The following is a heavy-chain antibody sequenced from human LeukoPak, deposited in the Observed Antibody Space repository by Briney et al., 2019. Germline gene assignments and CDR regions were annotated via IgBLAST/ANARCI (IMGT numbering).Heavy chain of an antibody. CDR1: GGSMSTYY. D-gene: IGHD3-3*01. V-gene: IGHV4-59*12. J-gene: IGHJ4*02. CDR3: ARGNDDFWKARASSFDY. Sequence: SETLSLTCTVSGGSMSTYYWSWIRQPPGKGLEWIGYIYNSGSTNYNPSLKSRVTISVDTSKNQFSLKLSSVTAADTAVYYCARGNDDFWKARASSFDYWGQGTLVTVSS. CDR2: IYNSGST.